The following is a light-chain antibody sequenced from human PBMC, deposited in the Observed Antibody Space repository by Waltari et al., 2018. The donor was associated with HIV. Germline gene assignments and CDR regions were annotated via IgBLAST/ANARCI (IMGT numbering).Light chain of an antibody. Sequence: QSALTQPPSASGSPGQSVPIPCTGTSTDVGGLRHVSWDQQHPGKAPKLMIYEVSKRPSGVTDRFSGSKSGNTASLTVSGLQAEDEVDYYCSSYAGSNNLVFGGGTKLTVL. CDR2: EVS. CDR3: SSYAGSNNLV. CDR1: STDVGGLRH. V-gene: IGLV2-8*01. J-gene: IGLJ2*01.